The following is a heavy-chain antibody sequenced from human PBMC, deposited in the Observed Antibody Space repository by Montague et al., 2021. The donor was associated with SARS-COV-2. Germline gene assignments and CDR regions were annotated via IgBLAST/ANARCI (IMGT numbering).Heavy chain of an antibody. V-gene: IGHV4-39*01. CDR2: INYSGST. D-gene: IGHD3-10*01. J-gene: IGHJ5*02. Sequence: SETLSLTCTVSGDSITTTTYYWVWIRQPPGKGLEWIGSINYSGSTFYNPSLKSRLSMSMDTSTNPFSLRLTSMTAADTAIYYCVRRGGTYYYGSGSFDHWGQGTLVAVSS. CDR1: GDSITTTTYY. CDR3: VRRGGTYYYGSGSFDH.